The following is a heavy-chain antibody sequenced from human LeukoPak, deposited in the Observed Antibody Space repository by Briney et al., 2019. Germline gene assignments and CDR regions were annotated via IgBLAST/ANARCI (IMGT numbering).Heavy chain of an antibody. J-gene: IGHJ4*02. D-gene: IGHD2-15*01. CDR2: IYSSGST. V-gene: IGHV4-4*07. Sequence: KTSETLSLTCTVSGGSISSYYWTWIRQPAGRGLEWIGRIYSSGSTDYNPSLKSRITMSLDTSKNQFSLKLRSVTAADMAVYYCARVYCSGGNCYHFDHWGQGTLVTVSS. CDR1: GGSISSYY. CDR3: ARVYCSGGNCYHFDH.